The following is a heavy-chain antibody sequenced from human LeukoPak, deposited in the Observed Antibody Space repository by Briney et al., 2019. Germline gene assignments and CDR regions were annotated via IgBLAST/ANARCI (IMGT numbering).Heavy chain of an antibody. V-gene: IGHV4-34*01. D-gene: IGHD2-2*01. CDR1: GGSFSGYY. CDR3: ARGRCSSTSCYPSEHWYFDL. Sequence: SETLSLTCAVYGGSFSGYYWSWIRQPPGKGLEWIGEINHSGSTNYNPSLMSRVTISVDTSKNQFSLKLSSVTAADTAVYYCARGRCSSTSCYPSEHWYFDLWGRGTLVTVSS. CDR2: INHSGST. J-gene: IGHJ2*01.